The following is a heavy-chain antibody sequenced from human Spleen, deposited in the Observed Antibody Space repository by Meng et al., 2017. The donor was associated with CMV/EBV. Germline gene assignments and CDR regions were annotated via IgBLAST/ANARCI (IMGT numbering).Heavy chain of an antibody. J-gene: IGHJ3*02. CDR3: ARTLPDYYDSSGSDAFGI. CDR2: IYFTGST. CDR1: GGSISSSSYY. D-gene: IGHD3-22*01. Sequence: SETLSLTCTVSGGSISSSSYYWGWIHQPPGKGLEWIGTIYFTGSTYYTPSLKSRVTISVDTSKNHFSLKLSSVTAADTAVYYCARTLPDYYDSSGSDAFGIWGQGTLVTVSS. V-gene: IGHV4-39*07.